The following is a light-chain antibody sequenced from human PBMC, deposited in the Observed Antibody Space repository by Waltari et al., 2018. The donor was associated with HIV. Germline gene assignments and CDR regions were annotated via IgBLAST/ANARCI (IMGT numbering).Light chain of an antibody. V-gene: IGKV1-5*03. Sequence: STLSASAGDRVAITCRAGQNVGAFLAWYQQKPGKPPKLLIYQASILEGGVPSRFSGSVSGSDFTLTINRLQSDDFATYYCHQYASFSGTFGQGTKVEL. CDR3: HQYASFSGT. J-gene: IGKJ1*01. CDR2: QAS. CDR1: QNVGAF.